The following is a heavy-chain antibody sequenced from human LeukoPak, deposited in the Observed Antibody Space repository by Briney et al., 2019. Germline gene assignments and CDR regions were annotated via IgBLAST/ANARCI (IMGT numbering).Heavy chain of an antibody. CDR3: ATLIVGATPFTWFDY. V-gene: IGHV3-23*01. CDR1: GFTFSSYA. D-gene: IGHD1-26*01. CDR2: ISGSGGST. Sequence: GGSLRLSCVASGFTFSSYAMSWVRQAPGKGLEWVSAISGSGGSTYYADSVKGRFTISRDNSKNTLYLQMNSLRAEDKAVYYCATLIVGATPFTWFDYWGQGTLVNGFS. J-gene: IGHJ4*02.